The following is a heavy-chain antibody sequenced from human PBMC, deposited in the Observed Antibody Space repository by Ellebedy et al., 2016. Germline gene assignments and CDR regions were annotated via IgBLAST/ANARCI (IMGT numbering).Heavy chain of an antibody. D-gene: IGHD3-16*01. CDR2: ISNSSGHT. Sequence: GGSLRLXCAATGFAFSDYYMTWIRQAPGKGLEWISYISNSSGHTAYADSVKGRFTVSRDNAKNLVYLQLNSLRVEDTAVYYCARGRSPPVYWGQGALVTVSS. J-gene: IGHJ4*02. CDR1: GFAFSDYY. V-gene: IGHV3-11*05. CDR3: ARGRSPPVY.